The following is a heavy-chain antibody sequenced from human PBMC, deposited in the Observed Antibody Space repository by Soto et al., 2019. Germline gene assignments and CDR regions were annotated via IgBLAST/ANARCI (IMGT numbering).Heavy chain of an antibody. Sequence: SETLSLTCAVYGGSFSGYYWSWIRQPPGKGLEWIGEINHSGSTNYNPSLKSRVTISVDTSKNQFSLKLSSVTAADTAVFYFARGGNGGSCYSVDFSCWFDPWGQGTLVTVSS. J-gene: IGHJ5*02. CDR2: INHSGST. CDR1: GGSFSGYY. CDR3: ARGGNGGSCYSVDFSCWFDP. V-gene: IGHV4-34*01. D-gene: IGHD2-15*01.